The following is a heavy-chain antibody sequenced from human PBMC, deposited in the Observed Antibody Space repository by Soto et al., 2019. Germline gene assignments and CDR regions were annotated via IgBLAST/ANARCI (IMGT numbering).Heavy chain of an antibody. CDR2: IYYSGST. Sequence: SETLSLTCTVSGGSISSGGYYWIWIRQHPGKGLEWIGYIYYSGSTYYNPSLKSRVTISVDTSKNQFSLKLSSVTAADTAVYYCASAVVITTTYYYGMDVWGQGTTVTVSS. D-gene: IGHD3-22*01. V-gene: IGHV4-31*03. CDR1: GGSISSGGYY. J-gene: IGHJ6*02. CDR3: ASAVVITTTYYYGMDV.